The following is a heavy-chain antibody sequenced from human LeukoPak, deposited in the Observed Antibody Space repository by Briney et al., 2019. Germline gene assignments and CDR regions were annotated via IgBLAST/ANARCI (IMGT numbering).Heavy chain of an antibody. Sequence: GASVKVSCKASGYTFSSYGISWVRQARGQGLEWMGWISGNNGNTNYAQKVQGRVTMTTDTSTSTAYMELRSLRSDDTAVYYCARGRAAGTFWLDYWGQGTLVTLSS. D-gene: IGHD6-13*01. CDR2: ISGNNGNT. CDR3: ARGRAAGTFWLDY. CDR1: GYTFSSYG. V-gene: IGHV1-18*01. J-gene: IGHJ4*02.